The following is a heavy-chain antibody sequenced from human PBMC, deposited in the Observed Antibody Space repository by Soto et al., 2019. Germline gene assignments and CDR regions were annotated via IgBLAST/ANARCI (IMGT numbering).Heavy chain of an antibody. Sequence: APGKGLEWVSAISGSGGSTYYADSVKGRFTISRDNSKNTLYLQMNSLRAEDTAVYYCAYSSTPFDYWGQGTLVTVSS. V-gene: IGHV3-23*01. CDR2: ISGSGGST. CDR3: AYSSTPFDY. J-gene: IGHJ4*02. D-gene: IGHD6-13*01.